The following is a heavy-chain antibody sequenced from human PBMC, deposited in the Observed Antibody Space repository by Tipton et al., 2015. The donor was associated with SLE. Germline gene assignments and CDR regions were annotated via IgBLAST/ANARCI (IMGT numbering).Heavy chain of an antibody. Sequence: GLVKPSETLSLTCTVSGGSISSSSYYWGWIRQPPGKGLEWIGSIYYSGSTYYNPSLKSRVTISVDTSKNQFSLKLSSVTAADTAVYYCAGREGLEAAVDYWGQGTLVTVSS. CDR3: AGREGLEAAVDY. D-gene: IGHD6-13*01. V-gene: IGHV4-39*01. CDR1: GGSISSSSYY. J-gene: IGHJ4*02. CDR2: IYYSGST.